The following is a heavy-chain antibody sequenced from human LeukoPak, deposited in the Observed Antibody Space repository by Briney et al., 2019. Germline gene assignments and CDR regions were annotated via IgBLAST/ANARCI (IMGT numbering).Heavy chain of an antibody. CDR1: GYSISSGYY. V-gene: IGHV4-38-2*02. CDR2: IFHTGSS. D-gene: IGHD4-17*01. Sequence: SETLSLTCTVSGYSISSGYYWGWIRQPPGKGLEWIANIFHTGSSYYHPSLESRLSISVDKSKNQLPLNLNSVTAADTAVYYCARAGTNLGDYDYWGQGTLVTVSS. J-gene: IGHJ4*02. CDR3: ARAGTNLGDYDY.